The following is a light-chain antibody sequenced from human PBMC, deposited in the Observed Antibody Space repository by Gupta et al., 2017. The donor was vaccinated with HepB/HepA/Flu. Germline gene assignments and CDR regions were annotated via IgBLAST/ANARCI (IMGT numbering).Light chain of an antibody. J-gene: IGKJ1*01. CDR1: QSISTY. Sequence: DIQITQPPSSLSASVGDRVTITFLASQSISTYLNWYQHKPGKAPKLLIYAASRLESGVPSRFSGSGSGTDFTLTISRLQPEDFATYYCQQCYSTPPTFGQGTKLEIK. V-gene: IGKV1-39*01. CDR3: QQCYSTPPT. CDR2: AAS.